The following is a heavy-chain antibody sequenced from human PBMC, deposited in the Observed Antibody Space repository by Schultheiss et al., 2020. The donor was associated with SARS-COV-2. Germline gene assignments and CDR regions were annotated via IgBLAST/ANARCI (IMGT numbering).Heavy chain of an antibody. CDR1: GFTVSSNY. CDR3: ARDHGSGSFYYFDY. J-gene: IGHJ4*02. D-gene: IGHD3-10*01. CDR2: IYSGGST. V-gene: IGHV3-66*01. Sequence: GGSLRLSCAASGFTVSSNYVSWVRQAPGKGLEWVSVIYSGGSTYYADSVKGRFTISRDNSKNTLYLQMNSLRAEDTAVYYCARDHGSGSFYYFDYWGQGTLVTVSS.